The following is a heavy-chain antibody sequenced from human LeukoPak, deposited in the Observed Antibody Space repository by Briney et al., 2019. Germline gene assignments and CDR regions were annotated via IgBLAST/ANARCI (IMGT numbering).Heavy chain of an antibody. CDR3: AKVLLWFGEGDDY. D-gene: IGHD3-10*01. J-gene: IGHJ4*02. CDR2: ISGSGGST. Sequence: GGSLRLSCAASGFTFSSYATSWVRQAPGKGLEWVSAISGSGGSTYYADSVKGRFTISRDNSKNTLYLQMNSLRAEDTAVYYCAKVLLWFGEGDDYWGQGTLVTVSS. CDR1: GFTFSSYA. V-gene: IGHV3-23*01.